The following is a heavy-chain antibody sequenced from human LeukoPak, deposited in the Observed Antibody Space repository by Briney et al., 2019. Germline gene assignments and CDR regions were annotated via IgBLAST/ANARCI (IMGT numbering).Heavy chain of an antibody. CDR2: IKQDGSEK. Sequence: GGSLRLSCAASGFTYSSYAMSWVRQAPGKGLGWVANIKQDGSEKYYVDSVKGRFTISRDNAKNSLYLQMNSLRAEDTAVYYCAGVTGNNWFDPWGQGTLVTVSS. CDR3: AGVTGNNWFDP. CDR1: GFTYSSYA. J-gene: IGHJ5*02. V-gene: IGHV3-7*01. D-gene: IGHD2-21*02.